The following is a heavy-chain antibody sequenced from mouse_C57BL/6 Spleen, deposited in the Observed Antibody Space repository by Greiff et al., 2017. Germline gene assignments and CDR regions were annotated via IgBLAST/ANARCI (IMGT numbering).Heavy chain of an antibody. CDR3: ARGGDGYEAWFAY. D-gene: IGHD2-2*01. CDR2: IDPSDSET. CDR1: GYTFTSYW. J-gene: IGHJ3*01. V-gene: IGHV1-52*01. Sequence: QVQLQQPGAELVRPGSSVKLSCKASGYTFTSYWMHWVKQRPIQGLEWIGNIDPSDSETHYNQKFKDKATLTVDKSSSTAYMQLSSLTSEDSAVYYCARGGDGYEAWFAYWGQGTLVTVSA.